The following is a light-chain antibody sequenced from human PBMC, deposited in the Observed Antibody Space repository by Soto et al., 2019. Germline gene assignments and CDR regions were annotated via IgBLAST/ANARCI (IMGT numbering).Light chain of an antibody. J-gene: IGLJ3*02. CDR3: AAWDDSLNGRWV. CDR1: SSNIGSNT. V-gene: IGLV1-44*01. CDR2: SNN. Sequence: QLVLTQPPSASGTPGQRVTISCSGSSSNIGSNTVNWYQQLPGTAPKLLIYSNNQRPSGVPDRFSGSKSGTSASLASSGLQSEDEADYYCAAWDDSLNGRWVFGGGTQLTVL.